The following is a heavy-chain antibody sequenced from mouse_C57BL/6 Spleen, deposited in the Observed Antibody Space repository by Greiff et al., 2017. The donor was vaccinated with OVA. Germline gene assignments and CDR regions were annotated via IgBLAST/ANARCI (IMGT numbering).Heavy chain of an antibody. CDR1: GYTFTSYW. Sequence: QVHVKQPGAELVKPGASVKLSCKASGYTFTSYWMHWVKQRPGQGLEWIGMIHPNSGSTNYNEKFKSKATLTVDKSSSTAYMQLSSLTSEDSAVYYCARRTTVVAFDYWGQGTTLTVSS. CDR2: IHPNSGST. V-gene: IGHV1-64*01. CDR3: ARRTTVVAFDY. J-gene: IGHJ2*01. D-gene: IGHD1-1*01.